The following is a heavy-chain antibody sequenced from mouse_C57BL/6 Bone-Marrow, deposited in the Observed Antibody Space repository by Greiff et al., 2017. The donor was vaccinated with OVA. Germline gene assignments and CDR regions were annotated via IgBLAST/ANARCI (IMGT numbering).Heavy chain of an antibody. CDR3: ARGWLLAY. CDR2: IDPSDSYT. V-gene: IGHV1-59*01. CDR1: GYTFTSYW. J-gene: IGHJ2*01. Sequence: QVQLQQPGAELVRPGTSVKLSCKASGYTFTSYWMHWVKQRPGQGLEWIGVIDPSDSYTNYNQKFKGKATLTVDTSSSTAYMQLSSLTSEDSAVYYCARGWLLAYWGQGTTLTVSS. D-gene: IGHD2-3*01.